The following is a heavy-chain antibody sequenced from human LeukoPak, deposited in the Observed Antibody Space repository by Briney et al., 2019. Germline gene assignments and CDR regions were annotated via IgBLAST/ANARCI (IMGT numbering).Heavy chain of an antibody. CDR1: GYTFTGYY. Sequence: GASVKVSCKASGYTFTGYYIHWVRQAPGQGLEWMGWIIPHSGGTHYAQKFQSRVTMTTDTSTSTAYMELRSLRSDDTAVYYCARGGSSGWYHPRYWGQGTLVTVSS. J-gene: IGHJ4*02. D-gene: IGHD6-19*01. CDR2: IIPHSGGT. V-gene: IGHV1-2*02. CDR3: ARGGSSGWYHPRY.